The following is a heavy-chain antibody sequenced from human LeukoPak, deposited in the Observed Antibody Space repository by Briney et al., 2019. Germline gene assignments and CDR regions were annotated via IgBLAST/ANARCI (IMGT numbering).Heavy chain of an antibody. D-gene: IGHD3-16*02. CDR3: AKDGVITFGGVIVWRYFDY. CDR1: GFTFDDYA. CDR2: ISWNSGSI. V-gene: IGHV3-9*01. J-gene: IGHJ4*02. Sequence: GGSLRLSCAASGFTFDDYAMHWVRQAPGKGLEWVSGISWNSGSIGYADSVKGRFTISRDNAKTSLYLQMNSLRAEDTALYYCAKDGVITFGGVIVWRYFDYWGQGTLVTVPS.